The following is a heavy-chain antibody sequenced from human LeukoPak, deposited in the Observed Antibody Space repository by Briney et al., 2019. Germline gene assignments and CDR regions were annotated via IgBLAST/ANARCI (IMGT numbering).Heavy chain of an antibody. CDR3: ARAGYCTSNSCYSPNFYYMDV. CDR2: IKEDANEE. J-gene: IGHJ6*03. V-gene: IGHV3-7*01. Sequence: GGSLRLSCAASGFTFRSYRMSWVRQAPGKGLEWVANIKEDANEEYYVDSVRGRFIISRDNTKNSLFLQMYSLRADDTAVYYCARAGYCTSNSCYSPNFYYMDVWGKGTTVAVSS. CDR1: GFTFRSYR. D-gene: IGHD2-2*01.